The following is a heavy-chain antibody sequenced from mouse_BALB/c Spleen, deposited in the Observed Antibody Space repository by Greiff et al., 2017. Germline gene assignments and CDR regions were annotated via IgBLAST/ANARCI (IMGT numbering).Heavy chain of an antibody. D-gene: IGHD1-1*01. V-gene: IGHV3-2*02. CDR2: ISYSGST. CDR3: AREAYYYGSLWDFDV. J-gene: IGHJ1*01. Sequence: EVKLMESGPGLVKPSQSLSLTCTVTGYSITSDYAWNWIRQFPGNKLEWMGYISYSGSTSYNPSLKSRISITRDTSKNQFFLQLNSVTTEDTATYYCAREAYYYGSLWDFDVWGAGTTVTVSS. CDR1: GYSITSDYA.